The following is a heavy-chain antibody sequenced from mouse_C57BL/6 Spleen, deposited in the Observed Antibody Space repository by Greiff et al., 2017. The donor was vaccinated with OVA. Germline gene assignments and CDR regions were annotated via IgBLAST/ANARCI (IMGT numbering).Heavy chain of an antibody. J-gene: IGHJ2*01. CDR1: GYTFTSYW. CDR3: ARQAYYSNYGDY. V-gene: IGHV1-55*01. CDR2: IYPGSGST. Sequence: QVQLQQSGAELVKPGASVKMSCKASGYTFTSYWITWVKQRPGQGLEWIGDIYPGSGSTNYNEKFKSKATLTVDTSSSTAYMQLISLTSEDSAVYYCARQAYYSNYGDYWGQGTTLTVSS. D-gene: IGHD2-5*01.